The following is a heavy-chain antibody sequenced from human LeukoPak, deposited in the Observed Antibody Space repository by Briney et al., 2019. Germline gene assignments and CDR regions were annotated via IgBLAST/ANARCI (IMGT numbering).Heavy chain of an antibody. J-gene: IGHJ6*02. CDR2: ISAYNGNT. V-gene: IGHV1-18*03. CDR3: ARVHQTRGYDILTGYYYYYYGMDV. CDR1: GYTFTSYG. Sequence: ASVKVSCKASGYTFTSYGISWVRHAPGQGLEWMGWISAYNGNTNYAQKLQGRVTMTTDTSTSAAYMELRSLRSDDMAVYYCARVHQTRGYDILTGYYYYYYGMDVWGQGTTVTVSS. D-gene: IGHD3-9*01.